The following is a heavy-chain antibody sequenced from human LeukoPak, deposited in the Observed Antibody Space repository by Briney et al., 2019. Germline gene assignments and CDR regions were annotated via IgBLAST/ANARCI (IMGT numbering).Heavy chain of an antibody. D-gene: IGHD3-9*01. CDR3: ARDLAVDTDAFDI. J-gene: IGHJ3*02. CDR1: GFTFSSYW. V-gene: IGHV3-7*01. CDR2: IKQDGSEK. Sequence: GGSLRLSCAASGFTFSSYWMSWVRQAPGKGLEWVANIKQDGSEKYYVDSVKGRFTISRDNAKNSLYLQMNSLRAEDTAVYYCARDLAVDTDAFDIWGQGTMVTVSS.